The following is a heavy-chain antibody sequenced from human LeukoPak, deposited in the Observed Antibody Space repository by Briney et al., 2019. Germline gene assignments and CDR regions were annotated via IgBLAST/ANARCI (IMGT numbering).Heavy chain of an antibody. V-gene: IGHV4-39*01. D-gene: IGHD2-15*01. J-gene: IGHJ5*02. Sequence: SETLSLTCNVSGGSISDTSYYWGWIRQPPGKGLDWTGSTYHTGTTYYSPSLKSRVTISVHTSKNHFSLELSSVTAADTAVYYCARQQCNGGSCYSRAIWFDPWGQETLVVVSS. CDR2: TYHTGTT. CDR3: ARQQCNGGSCYSRAIWFDP. CDR1: GGSISDTSYY.